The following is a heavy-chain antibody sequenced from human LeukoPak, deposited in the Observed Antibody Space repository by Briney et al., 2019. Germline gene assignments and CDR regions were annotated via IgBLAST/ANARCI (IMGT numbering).Heavy chain of an antibody. J-gene: IGHJ4*02. CDR3: AKWYYYDSVLRLRPDY. CDR1: GFTFSSYG. D-gene: IGHD3-22*01. V-gene: IGHV3-23*01. CDR2: ISGSGGST. Sequence: QPGGSLRLSCAASGFTFSSYGMHWVRQAPGKGLEWVSAISGSGGSTYYADSVKGRFTISRDNSKNTLYLQMNSLRAEDTAVYYCAKWYYYDSVLRLRPDYWGQGTLVTVSS.